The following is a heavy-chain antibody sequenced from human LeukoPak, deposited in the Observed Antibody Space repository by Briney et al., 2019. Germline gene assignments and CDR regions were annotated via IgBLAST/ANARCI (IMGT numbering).Heavy chain of an antibody. D-gene: IGHD2-15*01. Sequence: SETLSLTCTVSGGSISSGGYYWSWIRQHPGKGLEWIGYIYYSGSTCYNPSLKSRVTISVDTSKNQFSLKLSSVTAADTAVYYCARAVVTLYDAFDIWGQGTMVTVSS. V-gene: IGHV4-31*03. J-gene: IGHJ3*02. CDR1: GGSISSGGYY. CDR3: ARAVVTLYDAFDI. CDR2: IYYSGST.